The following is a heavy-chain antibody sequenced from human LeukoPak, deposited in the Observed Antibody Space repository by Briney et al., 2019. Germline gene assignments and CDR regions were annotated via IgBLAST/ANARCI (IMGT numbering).Heavy chain of an antibody. CDR3: ARDPRVSYWYFDL. CDR1: GYSISSGYY. J-gene: IGHJ2*01. Sequence: PSETLSLTCAVSGYSISSGYYWGWIRPPPGKGLEWIASIYHSGSTYYNPSLKSRVTISVDTSKNQFSLKLSSVTAADTAVYYCARDPRVSYWYFDLWGRGTLVTVSS. CDR2: IYHSGST. V-gene: IGHV4-38-2*02.